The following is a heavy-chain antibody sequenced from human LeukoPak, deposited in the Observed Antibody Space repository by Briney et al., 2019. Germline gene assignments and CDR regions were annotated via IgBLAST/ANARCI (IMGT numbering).Heavy chain of an antibody. J-gene: IGHJ4*02. D-gene: IGHD3-10*01. Sequence: GGSLRLSCVACGFTFSSYAVHWVREAPGKGLEGVAVISYDGSNKYYADSVKGRFTISRDNSKNTLYLQMNSLRAEDTTVYYCARAHYYYGSGSYGADYWGQGTLVTVSS. CDR2: ISYDGSNK. V-gene: IGHV3-30*01. CDR1: GFTFSSYA. CDR3: ARAHYYYGSGSYGADY.